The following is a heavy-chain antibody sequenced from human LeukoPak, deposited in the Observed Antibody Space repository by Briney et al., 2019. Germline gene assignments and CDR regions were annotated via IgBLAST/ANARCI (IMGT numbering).Heavy chain of an antibody. CDR1: NDSIRSHY. CDR3: ARGPYCAIGVCYTTFFDY. V-gene: IGHV4-59*08. CDR2: ISNTGGT. D-gene: IGHD2-8*01. Sequence: PSETLSLTCTVSNDSIRSHYWSWVRQYSGKGLEWIGYISNTGGTDYNPSLKSRVTISGDTSKNQFSLELKSVTAADTAVYYCARGPYCAIGVCYTTFFDYWGQGTLVTVSS. J-gene: IGHJ4*02.